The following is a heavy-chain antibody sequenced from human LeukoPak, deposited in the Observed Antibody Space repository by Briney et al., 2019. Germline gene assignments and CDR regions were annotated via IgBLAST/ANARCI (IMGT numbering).Heavy chain of an antibody. J-gene: IGHJ4*02. D-gene: IGHD5-18*01. V-gene: IGHV4-34*01. CDR3: ARLVGYSYGRGRAYYFDY. Sequence: SETLSLTCAVYGGSFSGYYWSWIRQPPGKGLEWIGEINHNGSTNYNPSLKSRVTISVDTSKNQFSLKLSSVTAADTAVYYCARLVGYSYGRGRAYYFDYWGQGTLVTVSS. CDR2: INHNGST. CDR1: GGSFSGYY.